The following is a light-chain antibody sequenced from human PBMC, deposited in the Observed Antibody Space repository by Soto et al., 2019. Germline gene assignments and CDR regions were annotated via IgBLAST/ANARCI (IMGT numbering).Light chain of an antibody. CDR1: QSFSSSY. J-gene: IGKJ1*01. Sequence: EIVLTQSPGTLSLSPGERATLSCRASQSFSSSYLAWYQQKPGQAPRILIYATSSRATGIPDRLSGSGSQTDFTLTISRLEPEDFAVYYCQQYGTSPRTFGQGTKVDIK. CDR3: QQYGTSPRT. V-gene: IGKV3-20*01. CDR2: ATS.